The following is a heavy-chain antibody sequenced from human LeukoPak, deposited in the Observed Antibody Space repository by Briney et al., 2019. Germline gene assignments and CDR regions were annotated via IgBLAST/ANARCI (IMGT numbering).Heavy chain of an antibody. J-gene: IGHJ5*02. V-gene: IGHV4-39*01. Sequence: SETLSLTCTVSGGSISSSSYYWGWIRQPPGKGLEWIGSIYYSGSTYYNPSLKSRVTISVDTSKNQFSLKLSSVTAADTAVYYCASLGIAVAGGQWFDPWGQGTLDTVSS. CDR3: ASLGIAVAGGQWFDP. D-gene: IGHD6-19*01. CDR1: GGSISSSSYY. CDR2: IYYSGST.